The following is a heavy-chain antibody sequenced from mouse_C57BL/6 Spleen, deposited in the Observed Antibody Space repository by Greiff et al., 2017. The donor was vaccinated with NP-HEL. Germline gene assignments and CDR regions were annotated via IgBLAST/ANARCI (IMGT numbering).Heavy chain of an antibody. V-gene: IGHV1-80*01. CDR3: ASLHYYGSSPWFAY. Sequence: VQLQQSGAELVKPGASVKISCKASGYAFSSYWMNWVKQRPGKGLEWIGQIYPGDGDTNYNGKFKGKATLTADKSSSTAYMQLSSLTSEDSAVYFCASLHYYGSSPWFAYWGQGTLVTVSA. CDR2: IYPGDGDT. CDR1: GYAFSSYW. D-gene: IGHD1-1*01. J-gene: IGHJ3*01.